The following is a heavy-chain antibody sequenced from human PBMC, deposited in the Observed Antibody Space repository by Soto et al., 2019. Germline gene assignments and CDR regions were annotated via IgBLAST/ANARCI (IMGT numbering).Heavy chain of an antibody. CDR2: ISAHNGNT. D-gene: IGHD1-1*01. CDR3: ARGRYGDY. V-gene: IGHV1-18*01. CDR1: GYDFTTYG. J-gene: IGHJ4*02. Sequence: QVHLVQSGAEVKKPGASVKVSCKGSGYDFTTYGITWVRQAPGQGLEWMAWISAHNGNTDYAQKLQGRVTVTRDTSTSTAFMELRSLRSDDTAVYHCARGRYGDYWGQGALVTVSS.